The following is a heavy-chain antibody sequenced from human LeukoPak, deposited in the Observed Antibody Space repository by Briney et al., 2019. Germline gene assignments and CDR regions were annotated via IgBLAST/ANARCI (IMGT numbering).Heavy chain of an antibody. V-gene: IGHV3-33*01. CDR2: IWYDGRNT. CDR1: GFTFSNYG. J-gene: IGHJ2*01. Sequence: GGSLRLSCAASGFTFSNYGFHWVRQAPGKGLEWVAFIWYDGRNTDYADSVKGRLTVSRDNSQTTLSLQMSSLRAEDTAVYFCARAPDRWHWYFGLWGRGALVTVSS. CDR3: ARAPDRWHWYFGL. D-gene: IGHD1-14*01.